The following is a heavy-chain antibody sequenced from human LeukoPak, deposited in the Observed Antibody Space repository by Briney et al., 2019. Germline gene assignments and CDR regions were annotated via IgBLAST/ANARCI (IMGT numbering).Heavy chain of an antibody. CDR2: ISAYNGNT. J-gene: IGHJ4*02. V-gene: IGHV1-18*01. D-gene: IGHD5-18*01. CDR3: ARGNFRGYSYGYWDY. Sequence: ASVKVSCKASGYTFTSYGISWVRQAPGQGLEWMGWISAYNGNTNYAQKLQGRVTMTTDTSTSTAYMELRSLRSDDTAVYYCARGNFRGYSYGYWDYWGQGTLVTVSS. CDR1: GYTFTSYG.